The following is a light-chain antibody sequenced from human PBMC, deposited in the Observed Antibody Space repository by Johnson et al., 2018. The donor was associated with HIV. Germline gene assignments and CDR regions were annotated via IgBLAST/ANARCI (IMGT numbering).Light chain of an antibody. CDR2: DNN. CDR3: GTWDSSLSPHYV. V-gene: IGLV1-51*01. J-gene: IGLJ1*01. Sequence: QAVLTQPPSVSAAPGQKVTISCSGSSSNIENNYVSWYQQLPGTAPKLLIYDNNKRPSGIPDQFSGSKSGTSATLGITGLQTGDEADYYCGTWDSSLSPHYVFGTGTTVIVL. CDR1: SSNIENNY.